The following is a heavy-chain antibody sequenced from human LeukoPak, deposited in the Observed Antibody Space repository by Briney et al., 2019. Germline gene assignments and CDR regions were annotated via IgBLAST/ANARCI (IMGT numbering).Heavy chain of an antibody. Sequence: GGSLRLSCAASGFTFTNAWMNWVRQAPGKGLEYVSAISSNGATTYYADSVKGRFTISRDNSKNTLYFQMSSLRPEDTAVYYCVKIVMAGGYFDYWGQGTLVTVSS. CDR2: ISSNGATT. D-gene: IGHD3-16*01. J-gene: IGHJ4*02. CDR1: GFTFTNAW. V-gene: IGHV3-64*05. CDR3: VKIVMAGGYFDY.